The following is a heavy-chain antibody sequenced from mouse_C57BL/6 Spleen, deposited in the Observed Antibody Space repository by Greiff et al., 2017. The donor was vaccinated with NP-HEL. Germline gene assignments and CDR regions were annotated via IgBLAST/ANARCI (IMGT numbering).Heavy chain of an antibody. CDR2: IYPGSGST. CDR3: AREDYYGSSPAY. D-gene: IGHD1-1*01. V-gene: IGHV1-55*01. J-gene: IGHJ3*01. Sequence: QVQLQQPGAELVKPGASVKMSCKASGYTFTSYWITWVKQRPGQGLEWIGDIYPGSGSTNYNEKFKSKATLTVDTSSSTAYMQRSSLTSEDSAVYYCAREDYYGSSPAYWGQGTLVTVSA. CDR1: GYTFTSYW.